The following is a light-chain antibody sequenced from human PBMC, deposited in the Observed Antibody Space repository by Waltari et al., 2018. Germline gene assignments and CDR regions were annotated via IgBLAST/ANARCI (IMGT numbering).Light chain of an antibody. CDR2: KAS. Sequence: DIQMTQSPSTLSASVGDRVTITCRASQSIPRWLAWYQQKPGKAPKLLIYKASILESGVPSRFSGGGSGTGFTLTISSLQPDDFATYYCQHYDSYSATFGRGTKIEIK. V-gene: IGKV1-5*03. CDR1: QSIPRW. J-gene: IGKJ3*01. CDR3: QHYDSYSAT.